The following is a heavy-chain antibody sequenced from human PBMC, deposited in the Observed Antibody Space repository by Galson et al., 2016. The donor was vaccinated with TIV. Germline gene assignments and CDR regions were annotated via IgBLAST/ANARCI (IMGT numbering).Heavy chain of an antibody. CDR3: ARDPRIYGDYLLAYFDY. J-gene: IGHJ4*02. D-gene: IGHD4-17*01. V-gene: IGHV3-30*03. CDR1: GFSFSSYG. Sequence: SLRLSCAASGFSFSSYGMHWVRQAPGKGLEWVAVILYDGSNKYYADSVKGRFTISRDNSKNTVSLLMNSLRAEDTAVYYCARDPRIYGDYLLAYFDYWGQGTLLTVSS. CDR2: ILYDGSNK.